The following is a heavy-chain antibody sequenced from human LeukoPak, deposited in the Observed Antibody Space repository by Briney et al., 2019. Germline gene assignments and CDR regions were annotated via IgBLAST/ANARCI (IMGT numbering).Heavy chain of an antibody. Sequence: SETLSLTCTVSGGSISSYYWSWIRQPPGKGLEWIGYIYYSGSTNYNPSLKSRVTISVDTSKNQFSLKLSSVTAADTAVYYCARHKETLTGRDAFDIWGQGTMVTVPS. CDR3: ARHKETLTGRDAFDI. CDR1: GGSISSYY. V-gene: IGHV4-59*08. J-gene: IGHJ3*02. CDR2: IYYSGST. D-gene: IGHD3-9*01.